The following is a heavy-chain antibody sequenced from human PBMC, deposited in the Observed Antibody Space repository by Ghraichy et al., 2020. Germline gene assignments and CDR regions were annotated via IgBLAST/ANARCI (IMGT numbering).Heavy chain of an antibody. CDR3: ARGQRSSSWYLRYWFDP. D-gene: IGHD6-13*01. J-gene: IGHJ5*02. CDR1: GGSFSGYY. Sequence: ESLNISCAVYGGSFSGYYWSWIRQPPGKGLEWIGEINHSGSTNYNPSLKSRVTISVDTSKNQFSLKLSSVTAADTAVYYCARGQRSSSWYLRYWFDPWGQGTLVTVSS. V-gene: IGHV4-34*01. CDR2: INHSGST.